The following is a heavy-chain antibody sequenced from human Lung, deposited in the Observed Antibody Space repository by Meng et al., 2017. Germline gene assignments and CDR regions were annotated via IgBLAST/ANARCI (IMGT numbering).Heavy chain of an antibody. CDR3: ARGPTTMAHDFDY. Sequence: QWWGVGLFKASEHLSFSGVVFGGSFSDYYWSWLRQPPGKGLEWIGEINHSGSTNYNPSLESRATISVDTSQNNLSLKLSSVTAADSAVYYCARGPTTMAHDFDYWGQGTLVTVSS. D-gene: IGHD4-11*01. V-gene: IGHV4-34*01. J-gene: IGHJ4*02. CDR2: INHSGST. CDR1: GGSFSDYY.